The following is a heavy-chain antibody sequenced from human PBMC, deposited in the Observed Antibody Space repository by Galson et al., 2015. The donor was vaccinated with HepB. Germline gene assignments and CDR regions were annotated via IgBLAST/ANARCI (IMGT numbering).Heavy chain of an antibody. J-gene: IGHJ3*02. CDR3: ASSLYVAVNEGGAFDI. D-gene: IGHD2-15*01. V-gene: IGHV4-59*08. CDR1: GGSISSYY. CDR2: IYYSGST. Sequence: SETLSLTCTVSGGSISSYYWSWIRQPPGKGLEWIGYIYYSGSTNYNPSLKSRVTISVDTSKNQFSLKLSSVTAADTAAYYCASSLYVAVNEGGAFDIWGQGTMVTVS.